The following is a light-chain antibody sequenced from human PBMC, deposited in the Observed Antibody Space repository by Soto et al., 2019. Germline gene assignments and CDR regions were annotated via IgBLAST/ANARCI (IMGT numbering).Light chain of an antibody. CDR2: GAS. V-gene: IGKV3-20*01. Sequence: EIVLTQSPGTLSLSPGERATLSCRASQSVSSSYLAWYQQKPGQAPRLLIYGASSRATGIPNRFSGSGSGSDFTLTTIRLEPEDFEVYYCQPYGSSPHWSFGGGTKVEIK. J-gene: IGKJ4*01. CDR3: QPYGSSPHWS. CDR1: QSVSSSY.